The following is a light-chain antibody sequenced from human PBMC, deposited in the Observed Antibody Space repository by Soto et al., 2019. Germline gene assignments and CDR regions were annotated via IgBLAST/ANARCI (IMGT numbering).Light chain of an antibody. Sequence: ESVLTQSPGTLSLSPGERSTLSCMAIQSVSKNYLAWYQQKPRQAPRLLIYGASNRATGIPDRFSGSGSGTDFTLTISRPEPEDFPVYYCQQYGSSGTFGQGTKVDIK. CDR1: QSVSKNY. V-gene: IGKV3-20*01. J-gene: IGKJ1*01. CDR2: GAS. CDR3: QQYGSSGT.